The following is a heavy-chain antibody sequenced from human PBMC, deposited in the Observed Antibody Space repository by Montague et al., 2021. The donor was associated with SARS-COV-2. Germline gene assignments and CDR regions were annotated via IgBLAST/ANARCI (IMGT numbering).Heavy chain of an antibody. Sequence: SETLSLTCTVSGGSIRSYYWSWIRKPQGKGLGRIGYIYNIGSTNYNSNLKSGVTISVDMSKYQFSLKLSFVTAADAAVYYCARDSRTDFDWLFPGSGSYYPSVALWGKGTTVTVPS. CDR1: GGSIRSYY. D-gene: IGHD3-9*01. J-gene: IGHJ6*04. V-gene: IGHV4-59*01. CDR2: IYNIGST. CDR3: ARDSRTDFDWLFPGSGSYYPSVAL.